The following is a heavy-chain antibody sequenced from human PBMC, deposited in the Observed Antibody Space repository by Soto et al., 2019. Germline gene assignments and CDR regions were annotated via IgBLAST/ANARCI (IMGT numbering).Heavy chain of an antibody. V-gene: IGHV1-18*01. CDR2: INVYNGNT. CDR3: ARDTSRGEYDY. Sequence: QVQLVQSGAEVKKPGASVKVSCKASGYTFTSYGISWVRQAPGQGLEWMGWINVYNGNTNYAQKLQGRVTMTTDTSKRTAYLDLRSLRSDDTAVYFCARDTSRGEYDYWGQGTLVTVSS. J-gene: IGHJ4*02. D-gene: IGHD3-10*01. CDR1: GYTFTSYG.